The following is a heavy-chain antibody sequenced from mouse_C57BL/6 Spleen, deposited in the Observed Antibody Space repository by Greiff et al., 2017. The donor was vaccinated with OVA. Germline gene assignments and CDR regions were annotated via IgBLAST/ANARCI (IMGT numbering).Heavy chain of an antibody. CDR2: IYPRSGNT. CDR1: GYTFTSYG. J-gene: IGHJ4*01. V-gene: IGHV1-81*01. D-gene: IGHD3-2*02. CDR3: ARAKTAQAPGYYAMDY. Sequence: VQGVESGAELARPGASVKLSCKASGYTFTSYGISWVKQRTGQGLEWIGEIYPRSGNTYYNEKFKGKATLTADKSSSTAYMELRSLTSEDSAVYFCARAKTAQAPGYYAMDYWGQGTSVTVSS.